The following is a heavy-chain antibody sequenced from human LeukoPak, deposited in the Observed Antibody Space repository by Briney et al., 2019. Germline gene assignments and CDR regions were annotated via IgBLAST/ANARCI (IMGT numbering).Heavy chain of an antibody. CDR3: ARDSTGDLQDYFDY. V-gene: IGHV4-59*01. CDR1: GGSISSYY. CDR2: IYYSGST. Sequence: SETLSLTCTVSGGSISSYYWSWIRQPPGKGLEWIGHIYYSGSTNYNPSLKSRVTISVDTSKNQFSLKLSSVTAADTAVYYCARDSTGDLQDYFDYWGQGTLVTVSS. J-gene: IGHJ4*02. D-gene: IGHD7-27*01.